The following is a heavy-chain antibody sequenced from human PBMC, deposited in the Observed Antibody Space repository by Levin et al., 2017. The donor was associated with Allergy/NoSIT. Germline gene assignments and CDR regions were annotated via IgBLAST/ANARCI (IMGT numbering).Heavy chain of an antibody. CDR2: FNPRGGSS. CDR3: ALGYCSGGTCYTPFDP. CDR1: GYTFTSYY. V-gene: IGHV1-46*03. Sequence: GESLKISCKASGYTFTSYYTHWVRQAPGQGFEWMGIFNPRGGSSDYAQKFQGRVTMSRDTSTSTVYMELSSLRYEDTGVYYCALGYCSGGTCYTPFDPWGQGTLVTVSS. D-gene: IGHD2-15*01. J-gene: IGHJ5*02.